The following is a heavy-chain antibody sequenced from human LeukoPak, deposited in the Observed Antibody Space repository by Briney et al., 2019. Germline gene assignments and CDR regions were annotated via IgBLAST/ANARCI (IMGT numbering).Heavy chain of an antibody. CDR3: ATDWYDST. V-gene: IGHV1-46*01. CDR1: GYTFTSYY. CDR2: INPSGGSP. J-gene: IGHJ4*02. Sequence: GASVKVSCKASGYTFTSYYIHWVRQAPGQGLEWMGIINPSGGSPTYTQKFQGRVTMTEDTSTDTAYMELSSLRSEDTAVYYCATDWYDSTWGQGTLVTVSS. D-gene: IGHD2/OR15-2a*01.